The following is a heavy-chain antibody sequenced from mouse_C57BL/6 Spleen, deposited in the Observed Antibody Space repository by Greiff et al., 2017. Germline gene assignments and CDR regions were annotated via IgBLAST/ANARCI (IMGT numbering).Heavy chain of an antibody. CDR2: IHPTSGST. CDR3: AGTTVVATEAMDY. V-gene: IGHV1-64*01. D-gene: IGHD1-1*01. Sequence: QVQLQQPGAELVKPGASVKLSCKASGYTFTSYWMHWVKQSPGQGLEWIGMIHPTSGSTNYNEKFKSKATLTVDKSSSTAYMQLSSLTSEDSAVYYCAGTTVVATEAMDYWGQGTSVTVSS. CDR1: GYTFTSYW. J-gene: IGHJ4*01.